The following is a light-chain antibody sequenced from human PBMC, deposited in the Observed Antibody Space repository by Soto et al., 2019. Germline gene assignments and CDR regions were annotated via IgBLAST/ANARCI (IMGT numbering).Light chain of an antibody. Sequence: DIQMTQSPSSLSTSVGDRVTITCRASRSISSYLNWYQQKPGKAPKLLIYAASVLQSGVPSRFSGSGSGTDFTLTISSLQPEDFATYYCQQTYSTPRTFGQGTKLEIK. CDR1: RSISSY. J-gene: IGKJ2*01. CDR2: AAS. V-gene: IGKV1-39*01. CDR3: QQTYSTPRT.